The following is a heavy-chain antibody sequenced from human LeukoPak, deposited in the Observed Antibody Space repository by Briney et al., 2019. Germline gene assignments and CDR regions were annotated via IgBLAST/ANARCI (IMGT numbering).Heavy chain of an antibody. J-gene: IGHJ1*01. Sequence: GGSLRLSCAASGFSLSSYAMHWVRQAPGKGAEWVAIISYDGTKEYYGDSVKGRFTISRDNSKNTVYLQMNSLRAEDTAVYYCARGGHIVVVTSGVLAEYFQHWGQGTLVTVSS. CDR3: ARGGHIVVVTSGVLAEYFQH. CDR1: GFSLSSYA. CDR2: ISYDGTKE. V-gene: IGHV3-30-3*01. D-gene: IGHD2-21*02.